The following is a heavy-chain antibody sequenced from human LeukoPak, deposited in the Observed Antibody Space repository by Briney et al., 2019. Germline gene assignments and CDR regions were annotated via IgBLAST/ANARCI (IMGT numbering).Heavy chain of an antibody. CDR2: IYYSGST. J-gene: IGHJ5*02. Sequence: SETLSLTCTVSGGSISSYYWSWIRQPPGKGLEWIGYIYYSGSTNYNPSLKSRVTISVDTSKNQFSLKLSSVTAADTAVYYCAVQHSSTAFDPWGQGTLVTVSS. CDR1: GGSISSYY. CDR3: AVQHSSTAFDP. D-gene: IGHD6-13*01. V-gene: IGHV4-59*01.